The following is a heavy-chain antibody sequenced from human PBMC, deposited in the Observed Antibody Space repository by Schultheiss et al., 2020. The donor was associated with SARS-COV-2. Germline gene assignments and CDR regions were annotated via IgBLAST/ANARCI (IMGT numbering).Heavy chain of an antibody. Sequence: SETLSLTCTVSGGSISSGSYYWAWIRRPPGKGLEWIGSIYYSGSTYFNPSLKSRVTISVDTSKNQFSLKLTSVTAADTAMYYCASSGRGELLHWFDPWGQGTLVTVSS. CDR2: IYYSGST. D-gene: IGHD1-26*01. J-gene: IGHJ5*02. CDR3: ASSGRGELLHWFDP. CDR1: GGSISSGSYY. V-gene: IGHV4-39*01.